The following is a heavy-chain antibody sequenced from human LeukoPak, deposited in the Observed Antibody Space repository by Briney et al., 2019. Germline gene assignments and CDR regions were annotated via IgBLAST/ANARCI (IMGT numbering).Heavy chain of an antibody. CDR3: AREPLYYDSSGYSAGDY. Sequence: ASVKVSCKASGFTFISYDINWVRQAPGQGLEWMGWINPNSGGTNYAQKFQGRVTMTRDTSTSTVYMELSSLRSEDTAVYYCAREPLYYDSSGYSAGDYWGQGTLATVSS. CDR1: GFTFISYD. D-gene: IGHD3-22*01. V-gene: IGHV1-2*02. J-gene: IGHJ4*02. CDR2: INPNSGGT.